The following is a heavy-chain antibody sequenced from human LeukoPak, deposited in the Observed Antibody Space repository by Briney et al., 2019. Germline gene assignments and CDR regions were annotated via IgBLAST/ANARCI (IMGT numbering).Heavy chain of an antibody. CDR1: GYTFTNYY. J-gene: IGHJ4*02. D-gene: IGHD4-17*01. CDR2: IIPSGGST. V-gene: IGHV1-46*01. Sequence: ASVKVSCKASGYTFTNYYMHWVRQAPGQGLEWMGIIIPSGGSTTYAQKFQGRVTMTRDTSTSTVYMELSSLRSQDTAVYYCARDAMTSVTTSPYYSDYWGQGTLVTVSS. CDR3: ARDAMTSVTTSPYYSDY.